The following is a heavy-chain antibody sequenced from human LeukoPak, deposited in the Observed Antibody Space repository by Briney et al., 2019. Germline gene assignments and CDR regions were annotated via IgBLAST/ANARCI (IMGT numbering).Heavy chain of an antibody. CDR2: ISGRGDYI. D-gene: IGHD2-2*01. CDR1: GFTFTTYA. V-gene: IGHV3-23*01. J-gene: IGHJ4*02. Sequence: GGSLRLSCAASGFTFTTYAMTWVRQAPGKGVEWVSAISGRGDYIYYADSVKGPFTFSRDNSTHTLYLHMNSLRVEDTALYYCVRQGGQMGDIVVVPAATSFDYWGQGTLVTVSS. CDR3: VRQGGQMGDIVVVPAATSFDY.